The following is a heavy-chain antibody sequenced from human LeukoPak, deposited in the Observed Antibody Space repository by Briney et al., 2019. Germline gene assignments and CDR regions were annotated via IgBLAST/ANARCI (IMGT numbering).Heavy chain of an antibody. V-gene: IGHV3-48*02. CDR3: ARGPDGSGTNAFDV. CDR2: ISGGSSIM. CDR1: EFTFTSYE. Sequence: GGSLRLSCAASEFTFTSYELNWVRQAPGKGLEWVSYISGGSSIMYYADSVKGRFTISRDNAKNSLYLQMNSLRDADTAVYYCARGPDGSGTNAFDVWGQGTMVTVSS. D-gene: IGHD3-10*01. J-gene: IGHJ3*01.